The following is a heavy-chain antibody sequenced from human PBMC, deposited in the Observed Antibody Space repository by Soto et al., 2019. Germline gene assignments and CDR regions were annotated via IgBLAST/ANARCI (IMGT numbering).Heavy chain of an antibody. CDR1: GFTFSSYA. CDR3: AKDFVVMWGSYRYEEFDY. V-gene: IGHV3-23*01. J-gene: IGHJ4*02. D-gene: IGHD3-16*02. CDR2: ISGSGGST. Sequence: EVQLLESGGGLVQPGGSLRLSCAASGFTFSSYAMSWVRQAPGKGLEWVSAISGSGGSTYYADSVKGRFTISRDNSKNTLYLQMNSRRAEDTAVYYCAKDFVVMWGSYRYEEFDYWGQGTLVTVSS.